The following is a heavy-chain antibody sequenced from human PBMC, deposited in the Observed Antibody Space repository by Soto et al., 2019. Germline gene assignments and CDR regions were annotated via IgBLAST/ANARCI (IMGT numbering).Heavy chain of an antibody. Sequence: GRSLRLSCAASGFTFSSYAMSWVRQAPGKGLEWVSAISGSGGSTYYADSVKGRFTISRDNSKNTLYLQMNSLRAEDTAVYYCAKTKQLWLNYFDYWGQGTLVTVSS. CDR1: GFTFSSYA. D-gene: IGHD5-18*01. CDR3: AKTKQLWLNYFDY. J-gene: IGHJ4*02. CDR2: ISGSGGST. V-gene: IGHV3-23*01.